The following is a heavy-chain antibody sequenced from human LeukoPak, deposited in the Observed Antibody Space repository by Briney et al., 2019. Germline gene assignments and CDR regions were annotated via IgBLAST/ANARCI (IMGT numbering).Heavy chain of an antibody. CDR1: VFTLCSYN. CDR3: GKEGFDY. Sequence: GVSLRLSCAPSVFTLCSYNMNGPRHAPGKGLEWVSNISNSGGSKYYADSVKGRFTISRDNSKNTLYLEMNSLRAGDTAVYYCGKEGFDYWGQGTLVTVSS. CDR2: ISNSGGSK. J-gene: IGHJ4*02. V-gene: IGHV3-23*01.